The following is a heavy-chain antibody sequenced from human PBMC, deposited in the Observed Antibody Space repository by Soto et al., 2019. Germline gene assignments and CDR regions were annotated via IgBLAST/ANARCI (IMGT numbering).Heavy chain of an antibody. CDR3: ATWRYDY. V-gene: IGHV6-1*01. CDR1: GDSVSSNSAA. J-gene: IGHJ4*02. CDR2: TYYRSKWYN. Sequence: TLSFTCVISGDSVSSNSAAWNWIRHSPSRGLEWLGRTYYRSKWYNDYAVSLRGRITINPDTTKNQFSLQLNSATPEDTAVYYCATWRYDYWGQGTLVTVSS.